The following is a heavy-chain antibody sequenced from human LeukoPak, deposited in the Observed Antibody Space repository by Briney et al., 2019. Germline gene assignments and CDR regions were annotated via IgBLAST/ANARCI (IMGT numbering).Heavy chain of an antibody. CDR1: GFTFSNYW. Sequence: GGSLRLSCEGSGFTFSNYWMTWVRQAPEKGLEWVANIKPSGSEKHYADSVEGRFTISRDNAKNSLYLQMNSLRAEDTAVYYCARDLDTYVVLTAYDTLDIWGQGTMVTVSS. CDR2: IKPSGSEK. J-gene: IGHJ3*02. D-gene: IGHD2-21*02. CDR3: ARDLDTYVVLTAYDTLDI. V-gene: IGHV3-7*01.